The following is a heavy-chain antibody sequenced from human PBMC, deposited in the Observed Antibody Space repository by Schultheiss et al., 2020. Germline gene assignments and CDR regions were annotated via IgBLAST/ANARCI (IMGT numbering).Heavy chain of an antibody. CDR1: GYTFISYV. J-gene: IGHJ6*02. D-gene: IGHD6-6*01. Sequence: ASVKVSCKASGYTFISYVMHWVRQAPGQRLEWMGWLNAGNGNTKHSQKFQGRVTITSDTSASTAYMELSSLRSEDTAVYYCARDPGGSSSGMDVWGQGTTVTVSS. V-gene: IGHV1-3*01. CDR2: LNAGNGNT. CDR3: ARDPGGSSSGMDV.